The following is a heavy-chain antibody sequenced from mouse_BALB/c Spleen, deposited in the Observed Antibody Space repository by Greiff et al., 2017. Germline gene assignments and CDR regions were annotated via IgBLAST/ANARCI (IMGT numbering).Heavy chain of an antibody. V-gene: IGHV1S56*01. Sequence: VQLQQSGPELVKPGASVRISCKASGYTFTSYYIHWVKQRPGQGLEWIGWIYPGNVNTKYNEKFKGKATLTADKSSSTAYMQLSSLTSEDSAVYFCARWTTYFDYWGQGTTLTVSS. CDR1: GYTFTSYY. CDR2: IYPGNVNT. CDR3: ARWTTYFDY. D-gene: IGHD1-1*01. J-gene: IGHJ2*01.